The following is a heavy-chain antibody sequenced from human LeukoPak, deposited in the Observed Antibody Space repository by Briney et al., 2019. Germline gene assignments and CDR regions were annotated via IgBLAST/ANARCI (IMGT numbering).Heavy chain of an antibody. Sequence: GGSLRLSCVASGSTFSTYAMTWVRQAPGKGLEWVSVISGSGRSGTNYADSVKGRFTISRDNSKNTLYLQMNSLRVEDTAIYYCAKAPGGGNWNWGQGTLVTVSS. CDR1: GSTFSTYA. CDR3: AKAPGGGNWN. CDR2: ISGSGRSGT. J-gene: IGHJ4*02. D-gene: IGHD1-20*01. V-gene: IGHV3-23*01.